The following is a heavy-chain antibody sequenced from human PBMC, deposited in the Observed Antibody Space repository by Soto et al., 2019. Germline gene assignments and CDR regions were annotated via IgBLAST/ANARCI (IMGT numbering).Heavy chain of an antibody. CDR1: GGTFSSYA. J-gene: IGHJ6*02. V-gene: IGHV1-69*06. CDR3: ARWQLVHDYYYGMDV. D-gene: IGHD6-6*01. Sequence: SVKVSCKASGGTFSSYAISWVRQAPGQGLEWMGGIITIFGTANYAQKFQGRVTITEDKSTSTAYMELSSLRSEDTAVYYCARWQLVHDYYYGMDVWGQGTTVTVSS. CDR2: IITIFGTA.